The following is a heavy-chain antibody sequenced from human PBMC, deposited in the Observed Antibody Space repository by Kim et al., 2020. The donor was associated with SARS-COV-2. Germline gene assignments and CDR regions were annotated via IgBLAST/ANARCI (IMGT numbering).Heavy chain of an antibody. V-gene: IGHV4-59*01. D-gene: IGHD3-22*01. Sequence: SETLSLTCTVSGGSISSYYWSWIRQPPGKGLEWIGYIYYSGSTNYNPSLKSRVTISVDTSKNQFSLKLSSVTAADTAVYYCATTVGRYYDSSGYYFPYWYFDLCGRGTLVTVSS. CDR2: IYYSGST. J-gene: IGHJ2*01. CDR1: GGSISSYY. CDR3: ATTVGRYYDSSGYYFPYWYFDL.